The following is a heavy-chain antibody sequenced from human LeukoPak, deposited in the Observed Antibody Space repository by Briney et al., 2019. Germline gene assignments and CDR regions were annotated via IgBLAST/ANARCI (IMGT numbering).Heavy chain of an antibody. CDR3: AREPRGHQTQYYYDTSGHNWFDP. CDR1: GGSISSYY. CDR2: IYYSGST. J-gene: IGHJ5*02. D-gene: IGHD3-22*01. V-gene: IGHV4-59*12. Sequence: SETLSLTCTVSGGSISSYYWSWIRQPPGKGLEWIGYIYYSGSTNYNPSLKSRVTISVDTSKNQFSLKLSSVTAADTAVYYCAREPRGHQTQYYYDTSGHNWFDPWGQGTLVTVSS.